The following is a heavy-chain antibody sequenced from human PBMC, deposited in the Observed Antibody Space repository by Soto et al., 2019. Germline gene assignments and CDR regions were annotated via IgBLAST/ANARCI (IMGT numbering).Heavy chain of an antibody. CDR1: GGSITSANW. V-gene: IGHV4-4*02. J-gene: IGHJ5*02. Sequence: KPSETPSLTCAVSGGSITSANWWTWVRQPPGGGLEWIGEISHSGITNYKASLKSRVTMSVDKTKNDVSLKLTSVTAADTAVYYCARVLRGWFDPWGQGTPVTVSS. CDR2: ISHSGIT. CDR3: ARVLRGWFDP.